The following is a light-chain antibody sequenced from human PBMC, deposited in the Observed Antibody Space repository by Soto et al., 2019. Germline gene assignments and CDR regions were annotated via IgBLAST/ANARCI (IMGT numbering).Light chain of an antibody. CDR3: QKYNSAPRT. CDR1: QGISNF. J-gene: IGKJ1*01. Sequence: DIQMTQSPSSLSASVGDIVTITCRASQGISNFLAWYQQKPGKVPKVLIYGASTLQSGVPSRFSRSGTGTDFTLTIISLQPEDVATYYCQKYNSAPRTFGQGTKVEIK. V-gene: IGKV1-27*01. CDR2: GAS.